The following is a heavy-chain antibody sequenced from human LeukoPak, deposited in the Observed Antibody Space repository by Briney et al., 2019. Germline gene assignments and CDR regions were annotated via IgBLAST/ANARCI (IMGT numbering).Heavy chain of an antibody. D-gene: IGHD2-2*01. V-gene: IGHV4-4*07. Sequence: PSETLSLTCTVSGGSISSYYWSWIRQPAGKGLEWIGRIYTSGSTNYNPSLKSRVTISVDTSKNQFSLKLSSVTAADTAVYYCARAAGYCSSTSCYGNYNWFDPWGQGTLVTVSS. CDR1: GGSISSYY. CDR2: IYTSGST. CDR3: ARAAGYCSSTSCYGNYNWFDP. J-gene: IGHJ5*02.